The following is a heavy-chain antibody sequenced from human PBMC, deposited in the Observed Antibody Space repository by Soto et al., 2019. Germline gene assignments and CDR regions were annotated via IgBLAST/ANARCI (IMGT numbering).Heavy chain of an antibody. CDR3: AIVRRCGELRSLY. J-gene: IGHJ4*02. Sequence: EVQLLESGGGLVQPGGSLRLSCAASGFTFSSYAMSWVRQAPGKGLEWVSAIGVSGDTTYYADSVKGRFTISRDNSKNRLYLQMGSLRAEETAVYYCAIVRRCGELRSLYWGQGNLVTVSS. V-gene: IGHV3-23*01. CDR2: IGVSGDTT. CDR1: GFTFSSYA. D-gene: IGHD3-10*01.